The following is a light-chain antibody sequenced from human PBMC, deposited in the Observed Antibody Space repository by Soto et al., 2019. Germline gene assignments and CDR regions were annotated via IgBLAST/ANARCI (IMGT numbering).Light chain of an antibody. V-gene: IGLV2-23*02. CDR2: EVS. CDR1: SSDVGSYNL. Sequence: QSVLTQAASVSGSPGRSITISCTGTSSDVGSYNLVSWYQQHPGKAPKVMIYEVSKRPSGVSNRFSGSKSGNTASLTISGLQAEDEADYYCCSYAGSSTPLIFGTGTKVTVL. CDR3: CSYAGSSTPLI. J-gene: IGLJ1*01.